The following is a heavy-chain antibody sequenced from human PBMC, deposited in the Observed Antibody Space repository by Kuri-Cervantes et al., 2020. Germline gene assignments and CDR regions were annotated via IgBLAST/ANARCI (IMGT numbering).Heavy chain of an antibody. Sequence: GGSLRLSCAASGFTFTKFGMNWVRQAPGKGLEWVSYISSSSSTIYYADSVKGRFTISRDNSKDTLYLQVNSLRAEDTAVYYCARRDGSTWYYFDYWGQGTLVTVSS. V-gene: IGHV3-48*01. CDR1: GFTFTKFG. CDR2: ISSSSSTI. J-gene: IGHJ4*02. CDR3: ARRDGSTWYYFDY. D-gene: IGHD6-13*01.